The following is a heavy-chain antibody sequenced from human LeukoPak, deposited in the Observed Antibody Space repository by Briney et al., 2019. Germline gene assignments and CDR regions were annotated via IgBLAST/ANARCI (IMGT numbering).Heavy chain of an antibody. D-gene: IGHD6-19*01. Sequence: GGSLRLSCAASGFTFSSYGMHWVRQAPGKGLEWVAVIWYDGSNKYYADSVKGRFTISRDNSKNTLYLQMNSLRAEDAAVYYCARVGIAVAGTPFDYWGQGTLVTVSS. CDR3: ARVGIAVAGTPFDY. CDR1: GFTFSSYG. J-gene: IGHJ4*02. CDR2: IWYDGSNK. V-gene: IGHV3-33*01.